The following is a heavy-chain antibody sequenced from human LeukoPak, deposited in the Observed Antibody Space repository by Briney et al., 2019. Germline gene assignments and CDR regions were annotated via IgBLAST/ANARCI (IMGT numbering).Heavy chain of an antibody. D-gene: IGHD6-19*01. J-gene: IGHJ6*02. CDR3: ARDSSGWYPQIYYYYGMDV. CDR2: ISAYNGNT. CDR1: GYTFTSYG. V-gene: IGHV1-18*01. Sequence: ASVKVSCKASGYTFTSYGISWVRQAPGQGLEWMGWISAYNGNTNYAQKLQGRVTMTTDTSMSTAYMELRSLRSDDTAVYYCARDSSGWYPQIYYYYGMDVWGQGTTVTVSS.